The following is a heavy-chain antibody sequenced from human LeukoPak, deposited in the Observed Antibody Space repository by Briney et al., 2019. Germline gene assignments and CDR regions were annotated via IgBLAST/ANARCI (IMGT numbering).Heavy chain of an antibody. CDR3: ARDYYDSRCFSASDS. CDR1: GYTFTVHN. Sequence: ASVTVSCKGSGYTFTVHNLHCGREAPGQGLERMGWINPNSGGTNYAQKFQGRVTMTRDTSISTAYMELSRLRSDDTAVYYCARDYYDSRCFSASDSWGQGTMVTVSS. CDR2: INPNSGGT. D-gene: IGHD3-22*01. J-gene: IGHJ3*02. V-gene: IGHV1-2*02.